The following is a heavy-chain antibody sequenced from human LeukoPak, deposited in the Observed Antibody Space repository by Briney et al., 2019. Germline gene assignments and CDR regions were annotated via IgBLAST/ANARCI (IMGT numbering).Heavy chain of an antibody. D-gene: IGHD4-17*01. CDR2: ISSSGSTI. J-gene: IGHJ3*02. V-gene: IGHV3-11*01. CDR3: ARDLAATTDAFDI. Sequence: GGSLRLSCAASGFTFSDYYMSWIRQAPGKGLEWVSYISSSGSTIYYADSVKGRFTISRDNAKNSLYLQMNSLRAEDTAVYYCARDLAATTDAFDIWGQGTMVTVSS. CDR1: GFTFSDYY.